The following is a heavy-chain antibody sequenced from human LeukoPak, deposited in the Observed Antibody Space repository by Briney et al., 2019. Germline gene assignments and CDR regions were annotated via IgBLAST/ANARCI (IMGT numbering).Heavy chain of an antibody. CDR2: ISGSGGST. CDR3: AKAPANWNDPWFDP. V-gene: IGHV3-23*01. D-gene: IGHD1-20*01. CDR1: GFTFSSYA. Sequence: GGSLRLSCAASGFTFSSYAMSWVRQAPGKGLEWVSAISGSGGSTYYADSVKGRFTISRDNSKNPLSLQMNSLRAEDTAVYYCAKAPANWNDPWFDPWGQGALVTVSS. J-gene: IGHJ5*02.